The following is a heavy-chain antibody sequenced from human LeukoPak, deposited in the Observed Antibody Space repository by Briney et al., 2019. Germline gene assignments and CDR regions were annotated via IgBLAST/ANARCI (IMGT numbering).Heavy chain of an antibody. CDR3: ARGSWFGELFLMTNWFDP. CDR1: GYTFTSYD. J-gene: IGHJ5*02. CDR2: MNPNSGNT. D-gene: IGHD3-10*01. V-gene: IGHV1-8*01. Sequence: ASVKVSCKASGYTFTSYDIHWVRQATGQGLEWMGWMNPNSGNTGYAQKFQGRVTMTRNTSISTAYMELSSLRSEDTAVYYCARGSWFGELFLMTNWFDPWGQGTLVTVSS.